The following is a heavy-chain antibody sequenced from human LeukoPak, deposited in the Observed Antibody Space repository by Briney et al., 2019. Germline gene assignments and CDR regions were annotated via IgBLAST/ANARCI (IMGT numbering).Heavy chain of an antibody. Sequence: SVKVSCKASGGTFSSYAISRVRQAPGQGLEWMGGIIPIFGTANYAQKFQGRVTITTDESTSTAYMELSSLRSEDTAVYYCAGIYYYDSSGYYYWGQGTLVTVSS. D-gene: IGHD3-22*01. V-gene: IGHV1-69*05. CDR2: IIPIFGTA. CDR1: GGTFSSYA. CDR3: AGIYYYDSSGYYY. J-gene: IGHJ4*02.